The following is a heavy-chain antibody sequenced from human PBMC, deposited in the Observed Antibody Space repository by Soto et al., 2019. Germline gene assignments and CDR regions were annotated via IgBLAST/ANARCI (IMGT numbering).Heavy chain of an antibody. CDR1: GYTFTSYG. D-gene: IGHD3-22*01. Sequence: QVQLVQSGAEVKKPGASVKVSCKASGYTFTSYGISWVRQAPGQGLEWMGWISAYNGNTNYAQKLQGRVTMTTDTSTSTGYMELRSLRSDDTAVYYCAGDPYDSSGYLRYYYYYYGMDVWGQGTTVTVSS. CDR3: AGDPYDSSGYLRYYYYYYGMDV. CDR2: ISAYNGNT. V-gene: IGHV1-18*01. J-gene: IGHJ6*02.